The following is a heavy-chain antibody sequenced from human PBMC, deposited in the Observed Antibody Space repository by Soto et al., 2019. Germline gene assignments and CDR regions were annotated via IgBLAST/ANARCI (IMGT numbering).Heavy chain of an antibody. CDR1: GFTFSDYY. D-gene: IGHD6-19*01. CDR3: ASSPQSSGWYVVY. V-gene: IGHV3-11*01. CDR2: ISSSGSTI. Sequence: PGGSLRLSCAASGFTFSDYYMSWVRQAPGKGLEWVSYISSSGSTIYYADSVKGRFTISRDNAKNSLYLQMNSLRAEDTAVYYCASSPQSSGWYVVYCGPGTLVTVSS. J-gene: IGHJ4*02.